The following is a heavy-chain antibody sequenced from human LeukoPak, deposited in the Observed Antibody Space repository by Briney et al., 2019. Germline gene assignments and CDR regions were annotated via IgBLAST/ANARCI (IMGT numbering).Heavy chain of an antibody. D-gene: IGHD3-9*01. J-gene: IGHJ4*02. CDR3: AKHFDWRTLYYFDS. Sequence: PGGSLRLSCAASGFTFSSYAMSWVRQAPGKGLEWVSVISGGGGSTYYADSVKGRFTISRDNSKNTLYLQMNSLRAEDTAVYYCAKHFDWRTLYYFDSWGQGTLVTVSA. CDR1: GFTFSSYA. V-gene: IGHV3-23*01. CDR2: ISGGGGST.